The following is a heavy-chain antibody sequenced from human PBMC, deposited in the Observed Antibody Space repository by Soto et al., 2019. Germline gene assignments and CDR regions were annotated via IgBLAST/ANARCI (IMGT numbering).Heavy chain of an antibody. D-gene: IGHD3-10*02. J-gene: IGHJ5*02. CDR3: ARHGYCCSGPRGWFDP. Sequence: SETLSLTCIVSCGSISNYYWSWIRQPPGKGLEWIGYIYYSGSTNYNPSLTSRVTISVDTSKNQFSLKLSSVTAADTAVYYCARHGYCCSGPRGWFDPWGQGTLVTVSS. V-gene: IGHV4-59*08. CDR2: IYYSGST. CDR1: CGSISNYY.